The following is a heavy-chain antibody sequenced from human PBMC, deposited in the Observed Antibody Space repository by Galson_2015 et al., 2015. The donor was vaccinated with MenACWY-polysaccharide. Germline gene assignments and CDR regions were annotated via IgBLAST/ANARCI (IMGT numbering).Heavy chain of an antibody. Sequence: SLRLSCAASGFTFRCYPMNWVRQTPGKGLEWVSGIRGGGNSAFYADSVRGRFTISRDKSKNTLYLQMNSLRADDTALYYCAKSGGDGVTVFATVPSAPESWGQGTLVTVSS. V-gene: IGHV3-23*01. CDR2: IRGGGNSA. D-gene: IGHD2-21*01. J-gene: IGHJ4*02. CDR1: GFTFRCYP. CDR3: AKSGGDGVTVFATVPSAPES.